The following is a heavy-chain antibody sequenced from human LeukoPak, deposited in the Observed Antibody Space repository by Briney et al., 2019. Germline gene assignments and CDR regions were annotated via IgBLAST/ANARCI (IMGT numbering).Heavy chain of an antibody. CDR3: ARHRSYDYVWGSYRKRGDAFDI. CDR2: ISYSGTT. V-gene: IGHV4-30-2*03. CDR1: GGSISSGGYY. J-gene: IGHJ3*02. Sequence: PSETLSLTCTVSGGSISSGGYYWSWIRQPPGKGLEWIGSISYSGTTYYNPSPKSRVTISVDTSKNQFSLKLSSVTAADTAVYYCARHRSYDYVWGSYRKRGDAFDIWGQGTMVTVSS. D-gene: IGHD3-16*02.